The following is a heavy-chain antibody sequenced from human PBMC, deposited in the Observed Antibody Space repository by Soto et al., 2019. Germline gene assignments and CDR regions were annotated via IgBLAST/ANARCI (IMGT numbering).Heavy chain of an antibody. CDR3: ARAQFATPDRGYDYGYYYGMDV. V-gene: IGHV1-69*01. Sequence: QVQLVQSGAEVKKPGSSVKVSCKASGGTFSSYAISWVRQAPGQGLEWMGGIIPIFGTANYAQKFQGRVTITADESTSTADMELSSLRSEDTAVYYCARAQFATPDRGYDYGYYYGMDVWGQGTTVTVSS. CDR1: GGTFSSYA. CDR2: IIPIFGTA. D-gene: IGHD5-12*01. J-gene: IGHJ6*02.